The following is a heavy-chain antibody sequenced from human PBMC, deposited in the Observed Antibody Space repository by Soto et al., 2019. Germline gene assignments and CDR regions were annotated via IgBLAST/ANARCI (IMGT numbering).Heavy chain of an antibody. CDR3: ARGIDSSRWYSRGSAS. CDR2: MNPNRGNT. V-gene: IGHV1-8*01. CDR1: RDRFASSY. J-gene: IGHJ5*02. D-gene: IGHD6-13*01. Sequence: PVEVSSKACRDRFASSYRRWARHATRKGLEWMGWMNPNRGNTGYARKFQGRVTMTRNTSISTAYMELSRLRSEDTAVYYCARGIDSSRWYSRGSASWGKGTLVLVFS.